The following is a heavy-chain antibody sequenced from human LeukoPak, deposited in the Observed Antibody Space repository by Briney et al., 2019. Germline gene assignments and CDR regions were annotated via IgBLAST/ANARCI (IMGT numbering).Heavy chain of an antibody. CDR2: FDPEDGET. CDR1: GYTLTELS. CDR3: ATGGAAADPLPEGY. Sequence: RASVKVSCKVSGYTLTELSMHWVRQAPGKGLEWMGGFDPEDGETIYAQKFQGRVTMTEDTSTDTAYMELGSLRSEDTAVYYCATGGAAADPLPEGYWGQGTLVTVSS. D-gene: IGHD6-13*01. J-gene: IGHJ4*02. V-gene: IGHV1-24*01.